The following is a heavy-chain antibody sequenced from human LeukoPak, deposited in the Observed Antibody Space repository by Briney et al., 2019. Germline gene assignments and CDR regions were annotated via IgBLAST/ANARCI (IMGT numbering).Heavy chain of an antibody. J-gene: IGHJ4*02. D-gene: IGHD4-17*01. CDR1: GDSMNSHY. V-gene: IGHV4-59*11. CDR2: MYYTGTT. CDR3: SRGGSVTYVGGDY. Sequence: SETLSLTCTVSGDSMNSHYWSWIRQPPGKGLEWIGYMYYTGTTNYNPSLKRRVTISIDASKNQFSLKLSSVTAADTAVYYCSRGGSVTYVGGDYWGQGTLVTVSS.